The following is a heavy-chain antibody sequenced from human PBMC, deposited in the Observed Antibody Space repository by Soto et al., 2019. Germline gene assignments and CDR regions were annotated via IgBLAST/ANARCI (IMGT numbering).Heavy chain of an antibody. J-gene: IGHJ4*02. D-gene: IGHD3-10*01. CDR3: ARDQTYGSGSYYYGY. CDR1: GFTFSSYS. CDR2: ISSSSSYI. Sequence: GGSLRLSCAASGFTFSSYSMNWVRQAPGKGLEWVSSISSSSSYISYADSVKGRFTISRDNAKNSLYLQMNSLRAEDTTVYYCARDQTYGSGSYYYGYWGQGTLVTVSS. V-gene: IGHV3-21*01.